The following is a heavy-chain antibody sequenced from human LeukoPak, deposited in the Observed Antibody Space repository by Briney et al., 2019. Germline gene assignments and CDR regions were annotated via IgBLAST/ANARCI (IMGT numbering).Heavy chain of an antibody. Sequence: GASVKVSCKASGYTFTGYYMHWVRQAPGQGLEWMGWMNPNSGGTKYVQEFQGRVTMTRDTSISTAYMELTRLRSDDTAVYYCARNSPIGLDAFDIWGQGTMVTVSS. CDR3: ARNSPIGLDAFDI. CDR2: MNPNSGGT. CDR1: GYTFTGYY. D-gene: IGHD4-23*01. V-gene: IGHV1-2*02. J-gene: IGHJ3*02.